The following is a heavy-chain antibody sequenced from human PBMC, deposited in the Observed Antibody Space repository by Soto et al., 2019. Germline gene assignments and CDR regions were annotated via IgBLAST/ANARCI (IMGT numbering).Heavy chain of an antibody. V-gene: IGHV1-69*02. CDR2: IIPILGIA. J-gene: IGHJ5*02. D-gene: IGHD3-10*01. CDR1: GGTFSSYT. Sequence: QVQLVQSRAEVKKPGSSVKVSCKASGGTFSSYTISWVRQAPGQGLEWMGRIIPILGIANYAQKFQGRVMITADKSTSTAYMEMSSLRSEDTAVYYCASGTYGSGSYYEPWLSWFDPWGQGTLVTVSS. CDR3: ASGTYGSGSYYEPWLSWFDP.